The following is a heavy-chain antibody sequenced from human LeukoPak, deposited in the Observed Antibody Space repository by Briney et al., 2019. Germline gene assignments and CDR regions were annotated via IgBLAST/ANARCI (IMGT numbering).Heavy chain of an antibody. CDR3: ARGGTLARYFDWLVDY. CDR1: GFTFSSYA. V-gene: IGHV3-64*01. Sequence: PGGSLRLSCAASGFTFSSYAMHWVRQAPGKGLEYVSAISSNGGSTYYANSVKGRFTISRDNSKNTLYLQMGSLRAEDMAVYYCARGGTLARYFDWLVDYWGQGTLVTVPS. D-gene: IGHD3-9*01. CDR2: ISSNGGST. J-gene: IGHJ4*02.